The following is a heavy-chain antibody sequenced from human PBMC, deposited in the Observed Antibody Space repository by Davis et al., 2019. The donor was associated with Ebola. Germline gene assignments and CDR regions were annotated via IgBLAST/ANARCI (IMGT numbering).Heavy chain of an antibody. CDR1: GGSISSSSYY. CDR3: ARGGSSSWYPFNWFDP. J-gene: IGHJ5*02. V-gene: IGHV4-39*01. CDR2: IYYSGST. D-gene: IGHD6-13*01. Sequence: SETLSLTCTVSGGSISSSSYYWGWIRQPPGKGLEWLGSIYYSGSTYYNPSLKSRVTISVDTSKNQFSLKLSSVTAADTAVYYCARGGSSSWYPFNWFDPWGQGTLVTVSS.